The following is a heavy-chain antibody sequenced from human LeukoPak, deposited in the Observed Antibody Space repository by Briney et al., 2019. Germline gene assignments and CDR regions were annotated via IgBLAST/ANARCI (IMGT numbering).Heavy chain of an antibody. Sequence: ASVKVSCRASGYSFINYYIHWVRQAPGQGLEWMGIINPSGGSTAYAQKFQGRVTMTRDTSTSTVYMELSSLEPDDTALYYCARHSLPGTTPFDYWGQGSLVTVSS. J-gene: IGHJ4*02. CDR3: ARHSLPGTTPFDY. D-gene: IGHD1-1*01. CDR2: INPSGGST. V-gene: IGHV1-46*01. CDR1: GYSFINYY.